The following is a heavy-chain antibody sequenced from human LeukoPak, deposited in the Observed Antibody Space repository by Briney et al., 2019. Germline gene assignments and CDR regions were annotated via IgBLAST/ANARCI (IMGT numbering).Heavy chain of an antibody. V-gene: IGHV1-2*02. D-gene: IGHD3-22*01. CDR3: ARDGNKHYDSSGYTRNYYYYYYMDV. CDR2: INPNSGGT. CDR1: GYTFTGYY. Sequence: ASVKVSCKASGYTFTGYYMHWVRQAPGQGLEWMGWINPNSGGTNYAQKFQGRVTMTRDTSISTAYMELSRLRSDDTAVYYCARDGNKHYDSSGYTRNYYYYYYMDVRGKGTTVTISS. J-gene: IGHJ6*03.